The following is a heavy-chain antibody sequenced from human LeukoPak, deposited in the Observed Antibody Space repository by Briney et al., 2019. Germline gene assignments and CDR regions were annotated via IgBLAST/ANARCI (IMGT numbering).Heavy chain of an antibody. CDR3: ARGPYDFWSGYHDAFDI. CDR2: IYYSGST. Sequence: PSQTLSLTCTVSGASISSGAYYWSWVRHHPGKGLEWSGYIYYSGSTYYNPSLNRRVTIAVANSKNHFSLKLSSVTAAYTAVYCCARGPYDFWSGYHDAFDIWGQGTMVTVSS. D-gene: IGHD3-3*01. J-gene: IGHJ3*02. V-gene: IGHV4-31*03. CDR1: GASISSGAYY.